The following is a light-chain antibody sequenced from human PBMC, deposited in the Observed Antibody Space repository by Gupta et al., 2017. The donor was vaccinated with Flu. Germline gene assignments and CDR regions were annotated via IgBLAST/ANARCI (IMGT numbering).Light chain of an antibody. CDR1: SSNIGAGYN. Sequence: QSVLTQPPSVSGAPGQRVTISCIGSSSNIGAGYNVYWYQKLPGTAPKVLIYNNNNRPSGVPDRFSVSRSGTSASLAITGLQAEDEADYYCQSYDDSLIGWLFGGGNKVTVL. CDR3: QSYDDSLIGWL. CDR2: NNN. J-gene: IGLJ3*02. V-gene: IGLV1-40*01.